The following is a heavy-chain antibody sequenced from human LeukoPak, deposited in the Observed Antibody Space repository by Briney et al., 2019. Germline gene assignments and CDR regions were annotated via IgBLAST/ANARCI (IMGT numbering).Heavy chain of an antibody. Sequence: SETLSLTCAVYGGSFSGYYWSWIRQPPGKGLEWIGEITYSGSTNSNPTLKSRVTISQDISKNQFSLKLSSVTAADTAVYYCARGRYSSGWYGLYYFDYWGQGTLVTVFS. V-gene: IGHV4-34*01. CDR1: GGSFSGYY. D-gene: IGHD6-19*01. J-gene: IGHJ4*02. CDR3: ARGRYSSGWYGLYYFDY. CDR2: ITYSGST.